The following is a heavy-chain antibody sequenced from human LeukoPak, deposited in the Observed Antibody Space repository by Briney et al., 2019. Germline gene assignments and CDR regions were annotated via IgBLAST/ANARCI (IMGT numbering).Heavy chain of an antibody. CDR1: GFTFSDYY. Sequence: GGSLRLSCAASGFTFSDYYMSWIRQAPGKGLEWVSYISSSGSTIYYADSVKGRFTISRDNAKNSLYLQINSLRAEDTAVYYCTRDGPYDFWSGYNYYYYYMDVWGKGTTVTVSS. V-gene: IGHV3-11*04. CDR2: ISSSGSTI. D-gene: IGHD3-3*01. J-gene: IGHJ6*03. CDR3: TRDGPYDFWSGYNYYYYYMDV.